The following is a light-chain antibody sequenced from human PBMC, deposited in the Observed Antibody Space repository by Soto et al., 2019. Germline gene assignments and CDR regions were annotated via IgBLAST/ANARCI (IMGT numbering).Light chain of an antibody. V-gene: IGKV3-20*01. CDR1: QSVSSSY. CDR2: GAS. Sequence: EIVLTQSPGTLSLSPGERATLSCSASQSVSSSYLAWYQQKPGQAPRLIIYGASDRATGIPDRFSGSGSGTDFTLTISRLEPEAFAVYYCQQYCSSPYTFGRGTKLEIK. J-gene: IGKJ2*01. CDR3: QQYCSSPYT.